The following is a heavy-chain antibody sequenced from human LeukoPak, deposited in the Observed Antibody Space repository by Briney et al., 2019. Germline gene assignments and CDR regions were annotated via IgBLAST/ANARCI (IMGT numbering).Heavy chain of an antibody. CDR2: IYPGDSPT. J-gene: IGHJ4*02. CDR1: GYTFTNYW. V-gene: IGHV5-51*01. D-gene: IGHD1-26*01. CDR3: ARHGTYYEYDF. Sequence: GESLKISCKGSGYTFTNYWIAWVRQMPGKGLEWMGIIYPGDSPTRYSPSFQGQVTISADKSISTAYLQWSSLTASDTAIYFCARHGTYYEYDFWGQGTLVTVSS.